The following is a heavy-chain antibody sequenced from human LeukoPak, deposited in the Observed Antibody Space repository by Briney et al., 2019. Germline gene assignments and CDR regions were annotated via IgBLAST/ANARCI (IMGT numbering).Heavy chain of an antibody. CDR1: GFTFGDYG. CDR3: TSRYSSGWYPSD. D-gene: IGHD6-19*01. Sequence: GGSLRLSCTTSGFTFGDYGMSWFRQAPGKGLEWVGLIRSKAYGGTTEYAASVKGRFTISRDDSKSIAYLQMNSLKTEDTAVYYCTSRYSSGWYPSDWGQGTLVTVSS. CDR2: IRSKAYGGTT. V-gene: IGHV3-49*03. J-gene: IGHJ4*02.